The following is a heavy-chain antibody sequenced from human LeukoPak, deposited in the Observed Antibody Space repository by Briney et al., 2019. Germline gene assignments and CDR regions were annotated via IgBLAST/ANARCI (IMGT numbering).Heavy chain of an antibody. V-gene: IGHV3-7*01. D-gene: IGHD6-13*01. Sequence: GGSLRLSCAVSGFTFTSYWMNWVRQDPGKGLEGVASINQNGVEKYSVDSVKGRFTISRDNAKTSLYLQMSSMRPAATAVYYCARDGTAAGPYFDLWGQGTLVTVSS. J-gene: IGHJ4*01. CDR1: GFTFTSYW. CDR3: ARDGTAAGPYFDL. CDR2: INQNGVEK.